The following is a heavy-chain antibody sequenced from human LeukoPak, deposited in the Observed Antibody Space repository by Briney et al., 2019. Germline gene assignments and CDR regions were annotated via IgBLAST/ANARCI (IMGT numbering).Heavy chain of an antibody. Sequence: PSETLSLTCAVYGGSFSGYYWSWIRQPPGKGLEWIGEINHSGSTNYNPSLKSRVTISVDTSKNQFSLKLSSVTAADTAVYYCAREDTFGSGSFDYWGQGTRVTVSS. V-gene: IGHV4-34*01. J-gene: IGHJ4*02. CDR1: GGSFSGYY. CDR2: INHSGST. CDR3: AREDTFGSGSFDY. D-gene: IGHD3-10*01.